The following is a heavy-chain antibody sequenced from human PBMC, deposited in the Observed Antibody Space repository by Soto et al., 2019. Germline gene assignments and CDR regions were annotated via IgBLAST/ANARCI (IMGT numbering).Heavy chain of an antibody. CDR3: ARETEGISGYYYDYYYYGMDV. CDR2: INPSGGST. Sequence: GASVKVSCKASGYTFTSYYMHWVRQAPGQGLEWMGIINPSGGSTSYAQKFQGRVTMTRDTSTSTVYMELSSLRSEDTAVYYCARETEGISGYYYDYYYYGMDVWGQGTTVTVSS. CDR1: GYTFTSYY. J-gene: IGHJ6*02. D-gene: IGHD3-22*01. V-gene: IGHV1-46*01.